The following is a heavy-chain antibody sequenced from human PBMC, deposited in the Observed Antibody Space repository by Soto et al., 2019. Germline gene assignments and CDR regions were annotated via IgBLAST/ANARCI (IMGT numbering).Heavy chain of an antibody. J-gene: IGHJ3*01. CDR3: VRDRGTCTPGGCASRGFDV. CDR2: AWHDGPHI. V-gene: IGHV3-33*01. D-gene: IGHD2-8*01. CDR1: GFTLSYFG. Sequence: QEQLVESGGGMVQPGRSLRLSCEASGFTLSYFGMHWVRQAPGKGLEWVAVAWHDGPHIAYAESARGRFTISRDNSKSTLFIKIDTLGVEDTAVYFCVRDRGTCTPGGCASRGFDVWGQGTMVTVSS.